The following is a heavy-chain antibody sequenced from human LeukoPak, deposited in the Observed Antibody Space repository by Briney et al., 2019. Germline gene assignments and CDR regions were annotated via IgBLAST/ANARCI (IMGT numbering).Heavy chain of an antibody. D-gene: IGHD5-12*01. V-gene: IGHV4-34*01. J-gene: IGHJ5*02. Sequence: SETLSLTCAVYGGSFSGYYWSWIRQPPGKGLEWIGEINHSGSTNYNPSLKSRVTISVDTSKNQFSLKLSSVTAADTAVYHCASTIPRYSGLTYNWFDPWGQGTLVTVSS. CDR1: GGSFSGYY. CDR2: INHSGST. CDR3: ASTIPRYSGLTYNWFDP.